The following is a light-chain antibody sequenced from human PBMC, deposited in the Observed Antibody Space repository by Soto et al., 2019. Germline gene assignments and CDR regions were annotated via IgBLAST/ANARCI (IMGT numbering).Light chain of an antibody. CDR2: GAS. J-gene: IGKJ1*01. CDR1: QSVSRN. V-gene: IGKV3-15*01. CDR3: QQYGSSPWT. Sequence: EIVMTQSPATLSVSPGERATLSWRASQSVSRNLAWYQQKPGQAPTLLLYGASTRATGIPARFSGSGSGTDFNLTISRLEPEEFAVYYCQQYGSSPWTFGQGTKV.